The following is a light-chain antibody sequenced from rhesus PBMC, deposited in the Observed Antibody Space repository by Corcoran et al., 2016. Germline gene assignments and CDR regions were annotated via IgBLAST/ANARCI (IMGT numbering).Light chain of an antibody. CDR2: KAS. J-gene: IGKJ4*01. CDR3: LLRNMYPLT. CDR1: QGISSY. V-gene: IGKV1-25*01. Sequence: DIQMTQSPSSLSAYVGDRVTIIWRASQGISSYIAWYQQKPGTALKLLIYKASTLQSGVPSRFSGSGSGTNFTLSYSSLQPYDFATCYCLLRNMYPLTFGGGTKVEIE.